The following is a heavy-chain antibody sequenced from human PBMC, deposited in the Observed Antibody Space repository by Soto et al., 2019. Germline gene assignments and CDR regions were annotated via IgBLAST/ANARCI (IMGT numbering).Heavy chain of an antibody. CDR3: ARDSYCSGGSCLAPFDY. Sequence: GGSLRLSCAASGFTFSSYSMNWVRQAPGKGLEWVSSISSSSSYIYYADSVKGRFTISRDNAKNSLYLQMNSLRAEDTAVYYFARDSYCSGGSCLAPFDYWGQGTLVTVSS. J-gene: IGHJ4*02. CDR2: ISSSSSYI. CDR1: GFTFSSYS. D-gene: IGHD2-15*01. V-gene: IGHV3-21*01.